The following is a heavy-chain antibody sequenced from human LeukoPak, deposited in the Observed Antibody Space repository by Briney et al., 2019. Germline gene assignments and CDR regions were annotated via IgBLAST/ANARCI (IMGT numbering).Heavy chain of an antibody. Sequence: ASVQVSCKASGYTFTGYYMHWVRQAPGQGLEWMGWLNPNSGDTIYAQKFQGRVSMTRDTSISTAYMDLSDLRSDDTAVYYCARGRNIEMTTMSGGSDYWGQGTLVTVSS. CDR3: ARGRNIEMTTMSGGSDY. J-gene: IGHJ4*02. CDR2: LNPNSGDT. D-gene: IGHD5-24*01. CDR1: GYTFTGYY. V-gene: IGHV1-2*02.